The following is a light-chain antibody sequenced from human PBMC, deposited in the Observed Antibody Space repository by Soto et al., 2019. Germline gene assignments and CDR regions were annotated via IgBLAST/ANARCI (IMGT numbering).Light chain of an antibody. CDR2: GAS. CDR1: QSVSSSY. Sequence: PGERVTLSCRASQSVSSSYLTWYQQKPGQAPRLLIYGASTRATSIPARFSGSGSGTDFTLTISSLRPEDFAVYYCQQDCNLPPFGGGTKVEIK. J-gene: IGKJ4*01. CDR3: QQDCNLPP. V-gene: IGKV3D-7*01.